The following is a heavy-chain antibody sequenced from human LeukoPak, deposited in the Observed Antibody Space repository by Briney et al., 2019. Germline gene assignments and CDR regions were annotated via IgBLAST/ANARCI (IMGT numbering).Heavy chain of an antibody. J-gene: IGHJ4*02. V-gene: IGHV6-1*01. D-gene: IGHD6-13*01. CDR2: TFYRSKWYN. Sequence: SQTLSLTCAISGDSVSSNTGVWTWIRQSPSRGFEWLGRTFYRSKWYNHYAVSVKSRITINPDTSKNQFSLQLNSVTPEDTAVYYCAREAAAGWVDYWGQGTLVTVSS. CDR3: AREAAAGWVDY. CDR1: GDSVSSNTGV.